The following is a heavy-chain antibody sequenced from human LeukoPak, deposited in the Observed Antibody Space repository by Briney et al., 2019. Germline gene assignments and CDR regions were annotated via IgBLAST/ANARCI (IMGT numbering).Heavy chain of an antibody. Sequence: GGSLRLSCAASGFTFSSYTLHWVRQGPGKGLEWVAVISYDGSNKYYADSVRGRFTISRDNSKNTLYLQMSSLRAEDTAVYYCVKGPYCSGGSCYSVVYYFDYWGQGTLVTVSS. CDR1: GFTFSSYT. V-gene: IGHV3-30*14. CDR3: VKGPYCSGGSCYSVVYYFDY. D-gene: IGHD2-15*01. J-gene: IGHJ4*02. CDR2: ISYDGSNK.